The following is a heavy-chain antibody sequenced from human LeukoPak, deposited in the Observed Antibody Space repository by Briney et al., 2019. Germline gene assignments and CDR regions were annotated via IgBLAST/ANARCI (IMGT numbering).Heavy chain of an antibody. V-gene: IGHV3-21*01. J-gene: IGHJ4*02. CDR2: LSSSSSYT. CDR3: ARVGAIVARLPHYDY. CDR1: GFTFSSYS. D-gene: IGHD5-12*01. Sequence: GGSLRLSCAASGFTFSSYSMNWVRQAPGKGLEWVSSLSSSSSYTYYADSVKGRFTVSRDNAKNTLYLQMNSLRAEDTAVYYCARVGAIVARLPHYDYWGQGTLVTVSS.